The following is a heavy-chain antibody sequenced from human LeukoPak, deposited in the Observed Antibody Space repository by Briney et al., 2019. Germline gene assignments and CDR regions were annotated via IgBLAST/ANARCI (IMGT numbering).Heavy chain of an antibody. V-gene: IGHV4-59*01. CDR2: IYYSGST. D-gene: IGHD5-18*01. Sequence: PSETLSLTCTVSGGSIRSYYWSWIRQPPGKGLEWIGYIYYSGSTNYNPSLKSRVTISVDTSKNQFSLKLSSVTAADTAVYYCARGGYSYGNDYWGQGTLVTVSS. CDR3: ARGGYSYGNDY. CDR1: GGSIRSYY. J-gene: IGHJ4*02.